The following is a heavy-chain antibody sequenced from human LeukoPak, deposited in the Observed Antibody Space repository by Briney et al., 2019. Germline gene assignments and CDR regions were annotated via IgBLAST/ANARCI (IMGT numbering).Heavy chain of an antibody. CDR2: ISYGGSNK. V-gene: IGHV3-30-3*01. CDR1: GFTFSSPT. CDR3: ATDRSKVGDIDY. Sequence: GGSLRLSCAASGFTFSSPTMHWVRQASGKGLEWVALISYGGSNKYYTDSVKGRFTISRDNSKNTLSLQMNSLRAEDTAVYYCATDRSKVGDIDYWGQGTLVTVSS. D-gene: IGHD1-26*01. J-gene: IGHJ4*02.